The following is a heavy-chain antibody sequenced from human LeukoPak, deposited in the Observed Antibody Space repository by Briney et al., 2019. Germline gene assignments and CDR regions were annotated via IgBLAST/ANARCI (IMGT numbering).Heavy chain of an antibody. D-gene: IGHD1-26*01. CDR1: GFSFSNS. Sequence: PGGSLRLSCAASGFSFSNSMNWVRQAPGKGLEWVGRIKSKTDGGTTDYAAPVKGRFTISRDDSKNTLYLQMNSLKTEDAAVYYCTTALRVGATLPGMGYFDYWGQGTLVTVSS. V-gene: IGHV3-15*01. J-gene: IGHJ4*02. CDR2: IKSKTDGGTT. CDR3: TTALRVGATLPGMGYFDY.